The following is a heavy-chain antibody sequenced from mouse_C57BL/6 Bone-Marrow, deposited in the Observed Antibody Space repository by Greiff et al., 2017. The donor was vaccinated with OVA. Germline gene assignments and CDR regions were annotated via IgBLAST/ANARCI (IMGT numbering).Heavy chain of an antibody. Sequence: VQLQQPGAELVKPGASVKLSCKASGYTFTSYWMQWVKQRPGQGLEWIGEIDPSDSSTNYNQKFKGKATLTVDTSSSTAYMQLSSLTSEDSAVYYCARGGWLLLDYWGQGTTLTVSS. CDR3: ARGGWLLLDY. J-gene: IGHJ2*01. CDR1: GYTFTSYW. D-gene: IGHD2-3*01. CDR2: IDPSDSST. V-gene: IGHV1-50*01.